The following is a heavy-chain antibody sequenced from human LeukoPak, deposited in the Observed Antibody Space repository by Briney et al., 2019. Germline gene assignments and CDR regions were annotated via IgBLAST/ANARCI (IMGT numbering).Heavy chain of an antibody. J-gene: IGHJ4*02. D-gene: IGHD3-22*01. CDR3: ASKNYYDSSGYYEIPSDY. CDR1: GFTFSSFW. V-gene: IGHV3-7*01. CDR2: IKQDGSAK. Sequence: GGSLRLSCAASGFTFSSFWMTWVRQAPGEGLEWVANIKQDGSAKYYVDSVKGRFTISRDNAKNSLYLQMNSLRAEDTAVYYCASKNYYDSSGYYEIPSDYWGQGTLVTVSS.